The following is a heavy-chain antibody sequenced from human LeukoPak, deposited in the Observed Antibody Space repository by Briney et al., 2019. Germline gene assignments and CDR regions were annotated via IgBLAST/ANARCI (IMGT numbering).Heavy chain of an antibody. CDR2: INHSGST. D-gene: IGHD6-13*01. CDR1: GGSFSGYY. J-gene: IGHJ4*02. V-gene: IGHV4-34*01. CDR3: ASFEGGRNSSSWY. Sequence: PSETLSLTCAVYGGSFSGYYWSWIRQPPGKGLEWIGEINHSGSTNYNPSLKSRVTISVDTSKNQFSLQLSSVTAADTAVYYCASFEGGRNSSSWYWGQGTLVTVSS.